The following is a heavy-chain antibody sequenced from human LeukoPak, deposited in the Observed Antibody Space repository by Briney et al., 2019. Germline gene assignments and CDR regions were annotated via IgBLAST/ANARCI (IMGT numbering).Heavy chain of an antibody. D-gene: IGHD6-13*01. CDR1: GFTFSNAW. J-gene: IGHJ4*02. CDR3: ARRPYSSSWYYFDC. V-gene: IGHV3-11*04. CDR2: ISSSGSHI. Sequence: GGSLRLSCAASGFTFSNAWMSWVRQAPGKGLEWVSYISSSGSHIYYGDSVKGRFTISRDNAKNSLYLQMNSLRAEDTAVYYCARRPYSSSWYYFDCWGQGTLVTVSS.